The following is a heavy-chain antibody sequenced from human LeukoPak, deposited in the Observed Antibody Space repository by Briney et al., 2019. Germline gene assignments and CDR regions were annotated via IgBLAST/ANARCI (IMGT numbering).Heavy chain of an antibody. CDR3: AGFSSGWYAGSGVFDI. CDR1: GGSISSYY. D-gene: IGHD6-19*01. CDR2: IYYSGST. V-gene: IGHV4-59*01. Sequence: SETLSLTCTVSGGSISSYYWSWIRQPPGKGLEWIGYIYYSGSTNYNPSLKSRVTISVDTSKNQFSLKLSSVTAADTAVYYCAGFSSGWYAGSGVFDIWGQGTMVTVSS. J-gene: IGHJ3*02.